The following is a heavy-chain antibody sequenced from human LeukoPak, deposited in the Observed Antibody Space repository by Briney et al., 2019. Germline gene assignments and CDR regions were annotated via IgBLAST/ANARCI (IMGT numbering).Heavy chain of an antibody. D-gene: IGHD6-6*01. J-gene: IGHJ4*02. Sequence: GGSVRLSCVASGFNLSSYSMHWVRQAPGKGLEYVSAISSYGGSTYYANSVKDRFTISRDNSKNTVYLQMGSLRTEDMAVYYCARISRSHDYDYWGQGTLVTVSS. V-gene: IGHV3-64*01. CDR3: ARISRSHDYDY. CDR2: ISSYGGST. CDR1: GFNLSSYS.